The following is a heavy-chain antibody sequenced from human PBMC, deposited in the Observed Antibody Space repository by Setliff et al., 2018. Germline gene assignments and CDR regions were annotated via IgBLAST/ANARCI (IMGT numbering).Heavy chain of an antibody. CDR1: GYSFTSYW. Sequence: GESLKISCKGSGYSFTSYWIAWVRQMPGQGLEWMGIIYPGDSDTRYSPSSQGQVTISADRSTRTAHLQWSSLKASDTDFYYCARSDYGDYFAWDSYGMDVWGKGTTVTVSS. V-gene: IGHV5-51*01. CDR3: ARSDYGDYFAWDSYGMDV. J-gene: IGHJ6*04. CDR2: IYPGDSDT. D-gene: IGHD4-17*01.